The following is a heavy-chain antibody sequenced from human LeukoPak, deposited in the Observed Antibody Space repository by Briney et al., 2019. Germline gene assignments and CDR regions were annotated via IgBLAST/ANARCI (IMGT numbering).Heavy chain of an antibody. CDR3: AKALAAAGTGYYYYYYGMDV. V-gene: IGHV3-23*01. Sequence: LSGGSLRLSCAASGFTFSSYAMSWVRQAPGKGLEWVSAISGSGGSTYYADSVKGRFTISRDNSKNTLYLQMNSLRAEDTAVYYCAKALAAAGTGYYYYYYGMDVWGQGTTVTVSS. CDR1: GFTFSSYA. CDR2: ISGSGGST. J-gene: IGHJ6*02. D-gene: IGHD6-13*01.